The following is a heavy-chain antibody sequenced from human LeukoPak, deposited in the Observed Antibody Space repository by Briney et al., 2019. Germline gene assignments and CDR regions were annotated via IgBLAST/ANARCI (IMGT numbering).Heavy chain of an antibody. V-gene: IGHV3-23*01. CDR2: ISGSGGST. J-gene: IGHJ6*02. CDR3: AKESKSNYYQYYGMDV. CDR1: GFTFSNYA. Sequence: RGSLRLSCAASGFTFSNYAMNWVRQAPGKGLQWVSGISGSGGSTYYADSVKGRFTISRDNSKNSLYLQMNSLRAEDTAVYYCAKESKSNYYQYYGMDVWGQGTTVTVSS.